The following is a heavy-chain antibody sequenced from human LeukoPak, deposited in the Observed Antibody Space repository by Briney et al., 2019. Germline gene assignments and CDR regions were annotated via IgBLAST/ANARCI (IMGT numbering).Heavy chain of an antibody. D-gene: IGHD3-22*01. V-gene: IGHV4-59*01. Sequence: SETLSLTCTVSGGSISSYYWSWIRQPPGKGLEWIGYIYYSGSTNYNPSLKSRVTISVDTFKNQFSLKLSSVTAADTAVYYCAREMVEGATYYYDSSVAFDIWGQGTMVTVSS. CDR1: GGSISSYY. J-gene: IGHJ3*02. CDR2: IYYSGST. CDR3: AREMVEGATYYYDSSVAFDI.